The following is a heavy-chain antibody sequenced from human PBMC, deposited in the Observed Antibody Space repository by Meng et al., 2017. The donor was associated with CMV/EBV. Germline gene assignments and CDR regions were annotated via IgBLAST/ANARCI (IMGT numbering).Heavy chain of an antibody. J-gene: IGHJ4*02. D-gene: IGHD2-15*01. V-gene: IGHV4-34*01. Sequence: QVQLQQWGAGLLKPSETLSLTCAVYGGSFSGYYWSWIRQPPGKGLEWIGEINHSGSTNYNPSLKSRVTISVDTSKNQFSLKLSSVTAADTAVYYCARPKGGSLLRAPFDYWGQGTLVTASS. CDR1: GGSFSGYY. CDR3: ARPKGGSLLRAPFDY. CDR2: INHSGST.